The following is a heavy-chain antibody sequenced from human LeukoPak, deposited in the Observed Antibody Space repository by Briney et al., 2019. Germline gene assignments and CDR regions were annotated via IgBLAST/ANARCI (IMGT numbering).Heavy chain of an antibody. CDR1: GGSISSGDCY. D-gene: IGHD2-2*02. Sequence: SETLSLTCTVSGGSISSGDCYWSWIRQPPGKGLEWIGYIYYSGSTYYNPSLKSRVTISVDTSKNQFSLKLSSVTAADTAVYYCARVEYQLLYVWFDPWGQGTLVTVSS. CDR2: IYYSGST. J-gene: IGHJ5*02. CDR3: ARVEYQLLYVWFDP. V-gene: IGHV4-30-4*01.